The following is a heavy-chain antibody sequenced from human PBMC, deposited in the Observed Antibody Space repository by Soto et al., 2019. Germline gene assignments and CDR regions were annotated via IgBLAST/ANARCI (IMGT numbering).Heavy chain of an antibody. Sequence: QVQLVESGGGVVQPGRSLRLSCAASGFTFSSYAMHWVRQAPGKGLEWVAVISYDGSNKYYADSVKGRFTISRDNSKNTLYLQMNSLRAEDTAVYYWARPRGIAVAGYYFDYWGQGTLVTVSS. D-gene: IGHD6-19*01. V-gene: IGHV3-30-3*01. CDR1: GFTFSSYA. J-gene: IGHJ4*02. CDR2: ISYDGSNK. CDR3: ARPRGIAVAGYYFDY.